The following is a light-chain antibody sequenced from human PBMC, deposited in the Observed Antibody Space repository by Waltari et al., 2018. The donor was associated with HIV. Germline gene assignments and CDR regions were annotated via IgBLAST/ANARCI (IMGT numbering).Light chain of an antibody. V-gene: IGLV2-14*01. Sequence: QSVLTQPASVSGSPGQSLTLSCPGTTNDIASYNSVSCYQQPPDKAPKLIIYEVSNRPSGVSSRFSGSKSGNTASLTISGLQAEDEAYYHCSSYSRGALLFGGGTKVTVL. CDR2: EVS. CDR1: TNDIASYNS. J-gene: IGLJ2*01. CDR3: SSYSRGALL.